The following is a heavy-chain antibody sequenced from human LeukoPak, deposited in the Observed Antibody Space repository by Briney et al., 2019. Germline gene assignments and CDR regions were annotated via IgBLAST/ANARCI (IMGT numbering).Heavy chain of an antibody. J-gene: IGHJ4*02. CDR1: GGSFSGYY. CDR3: ARMGPLANPFEY. Sequence: SETLSLTCAVYGGSFSGYYWSWIRQPPGKGLEWIGEINHSGSTNYNPSLKSRVTISVDTPRNQFSLNLSSVTAADTAVYYCARMGPLANPFEYWGQGTLVTVSS. CDR2: INHSGST. V-gene: IGHV4-34*01. D-gene: IGHD4/OR15-4a*01.